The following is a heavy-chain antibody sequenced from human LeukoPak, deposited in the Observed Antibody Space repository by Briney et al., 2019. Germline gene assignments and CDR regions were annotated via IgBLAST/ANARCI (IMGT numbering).Heavy chain of an antibody. CDR1: GGTFSSYA. CDR3: ARDKTGDPGAFDY. V-gene: IGHV1-69*04. D-gene: IGHD7-27*01. Sequence: ASVKVSSKASGGTFSSYAISWVRQAPGQGLEWMGRIIPILGIANYAQKFQGRVTITADKSTSTAYMELSSLRSEDTAVYYCARDKTGDPGAFDYWGQGTLVTVSS. CDR2: IIPILGIA. J-gene: IGHJ4*02.